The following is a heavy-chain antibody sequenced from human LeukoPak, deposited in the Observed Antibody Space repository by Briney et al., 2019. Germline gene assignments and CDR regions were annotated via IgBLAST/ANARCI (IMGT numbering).Heavy chain of an antibody. J-gene: IGHJ4*02. CDR2: IYYSGST. D-gene: IGHD3-22*01. CDR1: GGSFSGYY. CDR3: ARHRYYDSSGYGYPIYDY. V-gene: IGHV4-59*08. Sequence: PSETLSLTCAVYGGSFSGYYWSWIRQPPGKGLEWIGYIYYSGSTNYNPSLKSRVTISVDTSKNQFSLKLSSVTAADTAVYYCARHRYYDSSGYGYPIYDYWGQGTLVTVSS.